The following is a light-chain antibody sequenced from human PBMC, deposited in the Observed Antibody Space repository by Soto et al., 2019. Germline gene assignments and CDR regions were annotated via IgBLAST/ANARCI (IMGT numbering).Light chain of an antibody. Sequence: QSVLTQPPSVSGAPGQRVTISCTGSSSNIGAGYDVHWYQQLPGTARKLLIYGNSNRPSGVPDRFSGSKSGTSASLAITGLQAEDEADYYCQSYDSSLSGDVVFGGGTKLTVL. CDR3: QSYDSSLSGDVV. J-gene: IGLJ2*01. CDR1: SSNIGAGYD. CDR2: GNS. V-gene: IGLV1-40*01.